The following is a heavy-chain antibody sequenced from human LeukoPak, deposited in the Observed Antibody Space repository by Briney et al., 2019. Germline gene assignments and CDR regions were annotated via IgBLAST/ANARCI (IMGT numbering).Heavy chain of an antibody. Sequence: PGRSLRLSCAASGFTFSSYTMHWVRQAPGKGLEWVVVISSDGSSKYYADSVKGRFTISRDNSNNTLYLQMNSLTTEDTAVHYCAREAHSSWSEYFQHWGQGTLVTVSS. CDR3: AREAHSSWSEYFQH. J-gene: IGHJ1*01. CDR2: ISSDGSSK. CDR1: GFTFSSYT. V-gene: IGHV3-30-3*01. D-gene: IGHD6-13*01.